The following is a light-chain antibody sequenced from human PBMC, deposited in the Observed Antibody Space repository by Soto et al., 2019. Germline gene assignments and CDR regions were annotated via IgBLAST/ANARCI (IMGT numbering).Light chain of an antibody. V-gene: IGKV3-15*01. CDR2: GAS. J-gene: IGKJ2*01. CDR1: QTVRYN. CDR3: HQYNSGYM. Sequence: EVVMTQSPATVSVSPGDRVTLSCRASQTVRYNLAWYQQKPGQAPRLLIYGASTRATDIPPRFSGTGSATEFTLTISSLQSEDVAIYYCHQYNSGYMFGQGTKVEIK.